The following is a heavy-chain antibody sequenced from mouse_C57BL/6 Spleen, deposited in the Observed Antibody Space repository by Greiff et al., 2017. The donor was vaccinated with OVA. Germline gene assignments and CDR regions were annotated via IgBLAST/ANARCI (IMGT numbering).Heavy chain of an antibody. CDR2: ISYDGSN. Sequence: EVKLVESGPGLVKPSQSLSLTCSVTGYSITSGYYWNWIRQFPGNKLEWMGYISYDGSNNYNPSLKNRISITRDTSKNQFFLKLNSVTTEDTATYYCARSHDDYDEGYAMDYWGQGTSVTVSS. J-gene: IGHJ4*01. D-gene: IGHD2-4*01. V-gene: IGHV3-6*01. CDR1: GYSITSGYY. CDR3: ARSHDDYDEGYAMDY.